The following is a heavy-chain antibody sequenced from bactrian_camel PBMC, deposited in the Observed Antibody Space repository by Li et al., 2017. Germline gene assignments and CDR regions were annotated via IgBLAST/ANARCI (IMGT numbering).Heavy chain of an antibody. CDR3: AAGRVCVDLGRGRPYY. J-gene: IGHJ4*01. CDR2: IDSSGAGT. V-gene: IGHV3S40*01. Sequence: VQLVESGGGLVQPGGSLRLSCVASGSTFSRYPMSWVRQAPGKGLEWISVIDSSGAGTYYADSMKGRFAISQDTAKNTVFLQVNSLKPEDTAMYRCAAGRVCVDLGRGRPYYWGQGTQVTVS. CDR1: GSTFSRYP. D-gene: IGHD1*01.